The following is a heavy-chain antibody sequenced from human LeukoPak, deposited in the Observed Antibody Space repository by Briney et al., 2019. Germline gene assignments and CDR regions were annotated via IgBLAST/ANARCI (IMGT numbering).Heavy chain of an antibody. CDR2: ISYDGSNK. Sequence: GRSLRLSCAASGFTLSSYGMHWVRQAPGKGLEWVAVISYDGSNKYYADSVKGRFTISRDNSKNTLYLQMNSLRAEDTAVYYCANDRWQDGYPCYWGQGTLVTVSS. CDR1: GFTLSSYG. D-gene: IGHD5-24*01. V-gene: IGHV3-30*18. CDR3: ANDRWQDGYPCY. J-gene: IGHJ4*02.